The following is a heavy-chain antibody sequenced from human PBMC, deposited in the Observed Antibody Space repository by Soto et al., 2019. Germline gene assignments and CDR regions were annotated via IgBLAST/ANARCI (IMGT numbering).Heavy chain of an antibody. Sequence: SGPTLVNPKQTLILTCAFSGFSLSRKGMSVSWIRQPPGKALEFLALIDWEEEKFYSPSLRTRLTVSKDTSKSQVVLTLTNVDPADTATYYCTRSNNWNYEYYFDYWGQGTLVTVYS. V-gene: IGHV2-70*01. CDR3: TRSNNWNYEYYFDY. D-gene: IGHD1-7*01. CDR2: IDWEEEK. CDR1: GFSLSRKGMS. J-gene: IGHJ4*02.